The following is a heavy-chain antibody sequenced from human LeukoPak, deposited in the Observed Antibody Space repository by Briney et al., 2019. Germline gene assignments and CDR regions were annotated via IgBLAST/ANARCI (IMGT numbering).Heavy chain of an antibody. V-gene: IGHV4-34*01. CDR1: GGSFSGYY. D-gene: IGHD6-19*01. CDR3: ARVGSIVVAGNQSDNWFDP. J-gene: IGHJ5*02. CDR2: INHSGST. Sequence: TSETLSLTCAVYGGSFSGYYWSWIRQPPGKGLEWIGEINHSGSTNYNPSLKSRVTISVDTSKNQFSLKLSSVTAADTAVYYCARVGSIVVAGNQSDNWFDPWGQGTLVTVFS.